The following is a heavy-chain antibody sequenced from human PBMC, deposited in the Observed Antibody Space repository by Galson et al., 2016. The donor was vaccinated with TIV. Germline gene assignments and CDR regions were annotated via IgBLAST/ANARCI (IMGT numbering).Heavy chain of an antibody. D-gene: IGHD3-22*01. CDR2: IIPLFGTI. V-gene: IGHV1-69*05. CDR3: GRVGPFQFDSSGFTAN. J-gene: IGHJ4*02. Sequence: SVKVSCKASGGTFSTYVFNWVRLAPGQGLEWMGGIIPLFGTINYAQKFQGRVTMTTDKSTGTAYLELRSLRSDDTAVYFCGRVGPFQFDSSGFTANWGQGTLVTVSA. CDR1: GGTFSTYV.